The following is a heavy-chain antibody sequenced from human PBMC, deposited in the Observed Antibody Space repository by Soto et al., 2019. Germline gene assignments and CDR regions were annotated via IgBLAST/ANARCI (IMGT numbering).Heavy chain of an antibody. V-gene: IGHV4-4*02. CDR3: ARCLFVGTYYGFDS. J-gene: IGHJ4*02. D-gene: IGHD1-26*01. CDR2: IYHDRST. CDR1: GGSVGSANW. Sequence: QVHLKESGPGQVQPSGTLSLTCAVSGGSVGSANWWSWVRQSPGKGLEWIGEIYHDRSTNFNPSLKSRVTISLDTSNIQFALRLSSVTAADTDFYYCARCLFVGTYYGFDSWGQGTLVTVPS.